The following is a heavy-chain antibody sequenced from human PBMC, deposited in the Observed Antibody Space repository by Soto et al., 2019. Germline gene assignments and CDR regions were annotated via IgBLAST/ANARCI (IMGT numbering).Heavy chain of an antibody. CDR3: AREGITDAFDI. D-gene: IGHD3-10*01. V-gene: IGHV4-59*01. CDR1: GGSISSYY. J-gene: IGHJ3*02. Sequence: QVQLQESGPGLVKPSETLSLTCTVSGGSISSYYWSWIRQPPGKGLEWIGYIYYSGSTNSNPALKSRVTISVDTSKNQFSLKLSSVTAADTAVYYCAREGITDAFDIWGQGTMVTVSS. CDR2: IYYSGST.